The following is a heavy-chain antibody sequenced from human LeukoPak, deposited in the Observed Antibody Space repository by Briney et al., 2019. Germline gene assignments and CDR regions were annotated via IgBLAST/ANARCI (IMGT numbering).Heavy chain of an antibody. CDR2: IYSGGNT. CDR1: GFTVSSNY. D-gene: IGHD1-26*01. V-gene: IGHV3-53*01. CDR3: ARGACGGILLGATDY. Sequence: GGSLRLSCAASGFTVSSNYMSWVRQAPGKGLEWVSVIYSGGNTYYADSVRGRFTISRDDSKNTLYLQMNSLRAEDTAVYYCARGACGGILLGATDYWGQGTLVTVSS. J-gene: IGHJ4*02.